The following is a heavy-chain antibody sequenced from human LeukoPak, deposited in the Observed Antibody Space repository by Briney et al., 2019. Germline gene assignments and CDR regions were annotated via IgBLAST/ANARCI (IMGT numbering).Heavy chain of an antibody. D-gene: IGHD3-22*01. Sequence: PSETLSLTCTVSGASISSYYWSWIRQPPGKGLEWLGEINHRGSTNYNPSLKSRVTFSVDTSEKQFSLKLNSVTAADTAVYYCARGDFFVDSTYYFDSSGFGFDFWGQGSLVTVSS. V-gene: IGHV4-34*01. CDR1: GASISSYY. CDR2: INHRGST. J-gene: IGHJ4*02. CDR3: ARGDFFVDSTYYFDSSGFGFDF.